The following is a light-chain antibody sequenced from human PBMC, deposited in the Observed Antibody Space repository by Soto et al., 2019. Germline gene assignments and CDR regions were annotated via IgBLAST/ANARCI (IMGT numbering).Light chain of an antibody. J-gene: IGKJ2*01. Sequence: DIPMTQSPSTMSASVCDSITITCRASLSISDWLAWYQQIPGRAPKLLIYDASTLQSGVPSRFSGSGSGTEFILTISSLQPDDSATYYCQEYKSATFGQGTKLQIK. V-gene: IGKV1-5*01. CDR3: QEYKSAT. CDR2: DAS. CDR1: LSISDW.